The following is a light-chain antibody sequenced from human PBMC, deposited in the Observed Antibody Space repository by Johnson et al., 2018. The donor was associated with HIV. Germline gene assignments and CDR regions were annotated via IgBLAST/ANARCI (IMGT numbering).Light chain of an antibody. J-gene: IGLJ1*01. CDR3: GTWDSSLSAGYV. CDR1: SSNIGNNY. CDR2: DNN. V-gene: IGLV1-51*01. Sequence: QSVLTQPPSVSAAPGQKVTISCSGSSSNIGNNYVSWYQQVPGTAPKLLIYDNNKRPSGIPDQFSGSKSGTSATLGITGLQTGDEADYYCGTWDSSLSAGYVFGTGTKVTVL.